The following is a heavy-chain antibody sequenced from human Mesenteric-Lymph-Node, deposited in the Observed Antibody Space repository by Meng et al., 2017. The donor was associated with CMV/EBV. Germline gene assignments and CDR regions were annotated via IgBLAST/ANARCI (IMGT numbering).Heavy chain of an antibody. Sequence: GESLKISCKGSGYSFSNYWIVWVRQMPGKGLEWMGIIYPGDSDTRYSPSFQGQVTITADKSISTAYLQWRSLQASETAIYYCSRREGLYDSDDYWGQGTLVTVSS. CDR3: SRREGLYDSDDY. CDR1: GYSFSNYW. V-gene: IGHV5-51*01. CDR2: IYPGDSDT. J-gene: IGHJ4*02. D-gene: IGHD2-8*01.